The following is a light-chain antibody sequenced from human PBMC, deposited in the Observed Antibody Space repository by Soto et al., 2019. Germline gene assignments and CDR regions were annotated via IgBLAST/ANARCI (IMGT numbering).Light chain of an antibody. V-gene: IGKV1D-13*01. CDR2: DAS. CDR3: QQFNNYPLT. Sequence: AIQLTQSPSSLSASVGDSITITCRASQDINYSLAWYQQKPGKAPNLLIYDASGLESGVPPRFSGGGSGTDFTLTITNLQPEDFSTYYCQQFNNYPLTFGGATKVDI. CDR1: QDINYS. J-gene: IGKJ4*01.